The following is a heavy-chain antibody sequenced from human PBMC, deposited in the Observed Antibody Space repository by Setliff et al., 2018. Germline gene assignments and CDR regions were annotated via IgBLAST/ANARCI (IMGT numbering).Heavy chain of an antibody. CDR3: ARHRAVAGAYYFDF. CDR2: IYYSGNT. J-gene: IGHJ4*02. D-gene: IGHD6-19*01. CDR1: VYSISRDCH. V-gene: IGHV4-38-2*01. Sequence: PSETLSLTCAVSVYSISRDCHWGWIRQPPGKGLEWIGSIYYSGNTYYNASLKGRVTISGDTSKNQFSLKLTAVTAADTAIYYCARHRAVAGAYYFDFWSQGTLVTVSS.